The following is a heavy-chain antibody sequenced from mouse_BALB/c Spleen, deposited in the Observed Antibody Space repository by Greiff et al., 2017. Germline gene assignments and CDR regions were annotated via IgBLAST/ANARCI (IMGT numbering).Heavy chain of an antibody. CDR3: TRDHYGSSYPYFDY. CDR2: INPSNGGT. J-gene: IGHJ2*01. Sequence: VQLQQPGAELVKPGASVKLSCKASGYTFTSYYMYWVKQRPGQGLEWIGGINPSNGGTNFNEKFKSKATLTVDKSSSTAYMQLSSLTSEDSAVYYCTRDHYGSSYPYFDYWGQGTTLTVSS. CDR1: GYTFTSYY. D-gene: IGHD1-1*01. V-gene: IGHV1S81*02.